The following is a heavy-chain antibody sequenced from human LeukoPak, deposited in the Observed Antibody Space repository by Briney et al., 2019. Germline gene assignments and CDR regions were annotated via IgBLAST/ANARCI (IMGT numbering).Heavy chain of an antibody. D-gene: IGHD6-19*01. Sequence: PGGSLTLSCAASGFTFSSHAMSWVRQAPGKGLEWVSVFSGNSGTTKYADSVKGRFTISRDNFKITLDLEMNSLRDYDTALYFCARGSASGSAWYEFDYWGHGTLVTVSS. CDR1: GFTFSSHA. CDR3: ARGSASGSAWYEFDY. J-gene: IGHJ4*01. CDR2: FSGNSGTT. V-gene: IGHV3-23*01.